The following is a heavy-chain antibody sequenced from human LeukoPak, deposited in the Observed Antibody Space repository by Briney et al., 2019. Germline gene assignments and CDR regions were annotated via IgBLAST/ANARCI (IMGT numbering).Heavy chain of an antibody. D-gene: IGHD3-10*01. Sequence: PGGSLRLSCAASGLAVSISYMSWVRQAPGKGLEWVSVIYKSGNTYYADSLKGRFTISRDSSENTLYIQMNSLSAEDTAMYYCAKSSYGSGTALDLWGQGTLVTVSS. J-gene: IGHJ5*02. CDR1: GLAVSISY. V-gene: IGHV3-53*01. CDR2: IYKSGNT. CDR3: AKSSYGSGTALDL.